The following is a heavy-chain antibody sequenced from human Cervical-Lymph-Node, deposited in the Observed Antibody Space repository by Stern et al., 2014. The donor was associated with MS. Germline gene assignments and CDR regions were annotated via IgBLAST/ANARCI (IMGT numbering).Heavy chain of an antibody. CDR3: ARQGSFDFWSG. V-gene: IGHV4-39*01. CDR2: IYYTGRT. Sequence: QVQLQESGPGLVKPSETLSLTCTVSGGSVSSSTYYWGWIRQPPGKNLEWIGSIYYTGRTYYNPSLTSRLTISIDASKNQFFLKLTCVTAADTAVYYCARQGSFDFWSGWGQGTLVTVSS. CDR1: GGSVSSSTYY. D-gene: IGHD3-3*01. J-gene: IGHJ4*02.